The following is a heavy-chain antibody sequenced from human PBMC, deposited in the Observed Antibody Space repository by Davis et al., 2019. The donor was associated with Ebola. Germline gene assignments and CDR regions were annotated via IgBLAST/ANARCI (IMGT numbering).Heavy chain of an antibody. CDR1: GVSIGRHF. D-gene: IGHD3-10*01. J-gene: IGHJ3*02. Sequence: PSDTLSLTCTLSGVSIGRHFRSWIRQPPGKRLEWTGSIFYTGSAYYNSSLASRATISVDTSKNQFSLRLNSMTAADTAVYYCARTIYYAIRGGDVFDIWGQGTKVTVSS. CDR2: IFYTGSA. CDR3: ARTIYYAIRGGDVFDI. V-gene: IGHV4-59*08.